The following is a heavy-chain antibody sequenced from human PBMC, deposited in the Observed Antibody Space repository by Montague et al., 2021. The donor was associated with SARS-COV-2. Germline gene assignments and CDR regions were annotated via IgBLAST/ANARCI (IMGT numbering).Heavy chain of an antibody. CDR2: IYYGGST. CDR1: GGSISTYYY. J-gene: IGHJ4*02. D-gene: IGHD2-15*01. CDR3: ARDQGVYCSGGSCYNFDY. Sequence: SETLSLTCIVPGGSISTYYYWGWIRQPPGKGLEWIGSIYYGGSTYYNPSLKSRVTISVDTSMNHFSLKLSSVTAADTAVYYCARDQGVYCSGGSCYNFDYWGQGTLVTVSS. V-gene: IGHV4-39*02.